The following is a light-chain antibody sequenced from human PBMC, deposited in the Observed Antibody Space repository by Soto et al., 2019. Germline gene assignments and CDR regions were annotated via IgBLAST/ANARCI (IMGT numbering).Light chain of an antibody. CDR2: GAS. CDR3: QQYGSSSIT. Sequence: LVTQSPGTLSLSPGERATLSCRASQSVSSSYLAWYQQKPGQAPRLLIYGASSRATGIPDRFSGSGSGTDFTLTISRLEPEDFAVYYCQQYGSSSITFGQGTRLEIK. V-gene: IGKV3-20*01. CDR1: QSVSSSY. J-gene: IGKJ5*01.